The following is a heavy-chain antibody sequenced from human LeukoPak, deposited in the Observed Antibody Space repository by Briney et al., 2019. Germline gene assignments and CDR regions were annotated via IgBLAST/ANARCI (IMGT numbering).Heavy chain of an antibody. J-gene: IGHJ4*02. CDR1: GYTFTGYY. CDR2: INPNSGGT. D-gene: IGHD1-26*01. CDR3: ARVRWGLRSFDY. Sequence: ASVKVSCKASGYTFTGYYMHWVRQAPGQGLEWMGRINPNSGGTNYAQKFQGRVTMTRDTSISTAYMELGRLRSDDTAVYYCARVRWGLRSFDYWGQGTLVTVSS. V-gene: IGHV1-2*06.